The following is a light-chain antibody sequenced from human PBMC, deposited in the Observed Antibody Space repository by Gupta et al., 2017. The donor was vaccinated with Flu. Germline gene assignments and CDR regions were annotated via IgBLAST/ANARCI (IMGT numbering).Light chain of an antibody. J-gene: IGKJ4*01. V-gene: IGKV3-15*01. CDR2: GTF. CDR1: HGGSSN. Sequence: GGAAPPSWSGSHGGSSNFACYQQKPGQAPRLLIYGTFTRATGIPARFSGSGSGTDFTLTISSLQPEDFAIYYCQQYNNWPLTFGGGTKVEIK. CDR3: QQYNNWPLT.